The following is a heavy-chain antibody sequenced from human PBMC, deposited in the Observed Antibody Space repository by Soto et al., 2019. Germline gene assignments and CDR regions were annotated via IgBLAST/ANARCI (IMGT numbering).Heavy chain of an antibody. CDR2: IHYSGST. D-gene: IGHD6-13*01. CDR1: GASISSYNY. Sequence: SETLSLTCNVSGASISSYNYWGWFRQPPGKGLEWIGSIHYSGSTYYNPSLKSRVTISVDTSKNHFSLKLTSVTAADTAVYYCARPGGSGWFYFDSWGQGSQVTVSS. V-gene: IGHV4-39*02. J-gene: IGHJ4*02. CDR3: ARPGGSGWFYFDS.